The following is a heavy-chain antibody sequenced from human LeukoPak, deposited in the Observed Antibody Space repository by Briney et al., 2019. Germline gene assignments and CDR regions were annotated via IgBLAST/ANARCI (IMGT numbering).Heavy chain of an antibody. V-gene: IGHV1-46*01. CDR2: INTSGGST. J-gene: IGHJ6*03. CDR1: AYGFTIYY. D-gene: IGHD1-14*01. CDR3: ARGRRPPNPNRDFYFYYYMDV. Sequence: GAAVTVSCKASAYGFTIYYMHWVRQGQAQGLELMGIINTSGGSTSYAQNVQGRDTMTSDMSTSTVYMELSSLRSQDIARYYCARGRRPPNPNRDFYFYYYMDVWGTGTTVTVSS.